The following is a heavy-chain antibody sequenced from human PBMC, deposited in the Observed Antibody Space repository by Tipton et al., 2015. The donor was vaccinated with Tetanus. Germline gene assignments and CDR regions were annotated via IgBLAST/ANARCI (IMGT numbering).Heavy chain of an antibody. V-gene: IGHV4-59*01. CDR1: GGSISSYY. D-gene: IGHD6-19*01. Sequence: TLSLTCTVSGGSISSYYWSWIRQPPGKGLEWIGYIYYSGSTNYNPSLKSRVTISVDTSKNQFSLKLSSATAADTAVYYCARDRLGYSSGWYEYWGQGTLVTVSS. CDR3: ARDRLGYSSGWYEY. CDR2: IYYSGST. J-gene: IGHJ4*02.